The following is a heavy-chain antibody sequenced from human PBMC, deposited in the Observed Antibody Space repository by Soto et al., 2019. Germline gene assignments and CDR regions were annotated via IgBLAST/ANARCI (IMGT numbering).Heavy chain of an antibody. CDR2: IYWDDDK. V-gene: IGHV2-5*02. CDR1: GFSLNTGGLG. Sequence: QITLKESGPTLVKPTQTLTLTCSVSGFSLNTGGLGVGWIRQPPGKALEWLALIYWDDDKRYSPSLRNRLSISKDTSNYQVVFTMTNMDPVDTATYYCIHGRCGGDCLRSYSAHYYYGLDVWGQGTTVTVSS. J-gene: IGHJ6*02. CDR3: IHGRCGGDCLRSYSAHYYYGLDV. D-gene: IGHD2-21*02.